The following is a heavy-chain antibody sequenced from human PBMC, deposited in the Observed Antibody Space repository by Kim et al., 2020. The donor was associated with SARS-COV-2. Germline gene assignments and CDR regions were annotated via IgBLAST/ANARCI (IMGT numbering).Heavy chain of an antibody. Sequence: GDTTTYAAHVKGRFTISRDNSKNTLYLQMSSLRAEDTAIYYCANPRQPDYWGQGTLVTVSS. CDR3: ANPRQPDY. V-gene: IGHV3-23*01. J-gene: IGHJ4*02. D-gene: IGHD6-13*01. CDR2: GDTT.